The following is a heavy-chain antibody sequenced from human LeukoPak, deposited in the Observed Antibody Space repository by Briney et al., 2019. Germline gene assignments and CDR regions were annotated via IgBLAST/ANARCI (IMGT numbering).Heavy chain of an antibody. CDR2: INHSGST. CDR1: GGSFSGYY. Sequence: SETLSLTCAVYGGSFSGYYWSWIRQPPGKGLEWIGEINHSGSTNYNPSLKSRVTISVDTSKNQFSLKLSSVTAADTAVYYCARVTMIVVVNWFDPWGREPWSPSPQ. V-gene: IGHV4-34*01. J-gene: IGHJ5*02. D-gene: IGHD3-22*01. CDR3: ARVTMIVVVNWFDP.